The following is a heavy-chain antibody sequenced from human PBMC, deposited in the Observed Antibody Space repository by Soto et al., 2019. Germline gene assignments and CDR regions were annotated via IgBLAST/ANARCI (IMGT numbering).Heavy chain of an antibody. CDR3: AKEDLERDYFDY. Sequence: PGDSLKISCASNRFTFCSYAMTWVGEATGKGLEWVSIFSGSGGNTYYADSVKGRFTISRDNSKNTLYLQMNSLRAEDTAVYYCAKEDLERDYFDYWGQGTLVTVSS. CDR1: RFTFCSYA. CDR2: FSGSGGNT. J-gene: IGHJ4*02. D-gene: IGHD1-1*01. V-gene: IGHV3-23*01.